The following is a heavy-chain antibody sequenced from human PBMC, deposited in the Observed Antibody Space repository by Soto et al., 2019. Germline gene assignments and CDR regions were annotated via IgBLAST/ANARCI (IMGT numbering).Heavy chain of an antibody. Sequence: EVQLLESGGGLVQPGGSLRLSCAASGFTFSSYAMSWVRQAPGKGLEWVSAISGSGGSTYYADSVKGRFTISRDNSKNTLYLQMNSLRAEDTAVYYCAKESPGLLIIVATPFDYWGQGTLVTVSS. D-gene: IGHD5-12*01. CDR1: GFTFSSYA. J-gene: IGHJ4*02. CDR3: AKESPGLLIIVATPFDY. V-gene: IGHV3-23*01. CDR2: ISGSGGST.